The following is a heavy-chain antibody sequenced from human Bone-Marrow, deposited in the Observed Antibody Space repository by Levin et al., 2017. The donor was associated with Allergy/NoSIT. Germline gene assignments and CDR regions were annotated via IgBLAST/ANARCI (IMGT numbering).Heavy chain of an antibody. CDR3: AKDRRAYSGSPDY. J-gene: IGHJ4*02. V-gene: IGHV3-30*18. CDR1: GFTFSSHG. Sequence: GGSLRLSCAVSGFTFSSHGMHWVRQAPGKGLEWVAVISYDGSNDYYADSVKGRFTISRDHSKNTVYLQMNSLRAEDTALYYCAKDRRAYSGSPDYWGQGTLVTVSS. D-gene: IGHD1-26*01. CDR2: ISYDGSND.